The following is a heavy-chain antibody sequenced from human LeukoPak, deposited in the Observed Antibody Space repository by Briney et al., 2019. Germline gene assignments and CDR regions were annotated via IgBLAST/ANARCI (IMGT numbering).Heavy chain of an antibody. Sequence: GGSLRLSCAASGFTVSSNYMSWVRQAPGKGLEWVSVIYSGGSTYYADSVKGRFSISRDNSKNTLYLQMNSLRAEDTAVYYCASIWFGELPKLHYYGMDVWGQGTTVTVSS. D-gene: IGHD3-10*01. CDR3: ASIWFGELPKLHYYGMDV. J-gene: IGHJ6*02. CDR2: IYSGGST. CDR1: GFTVSSNY. V-gene: IGHV3-66*01.